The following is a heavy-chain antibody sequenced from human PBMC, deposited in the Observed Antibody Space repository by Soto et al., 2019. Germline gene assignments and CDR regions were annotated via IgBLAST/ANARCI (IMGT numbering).Heavy chain of an antibody. D-gene: IGHD3-16*01. Sequence: QVQLQQWGAGLLKPSETLSLTCAVYGGFVSSGTYYWSWIRQPPGKGLEWIGEMSHSGGTHFNPFLKNRVTISVTTSKNQFPLKMSSCTAAEPALYYCARVERGTSTDGVDGFDIWGPGTMVTVSS. CDR1: GGFVSSGTYY. CDR3: ARVERGTSTDGVDGFDI. J-gene: IGHJ3*02. V-gene: IGHV4-34*01. CDR2: MSHSGGT.